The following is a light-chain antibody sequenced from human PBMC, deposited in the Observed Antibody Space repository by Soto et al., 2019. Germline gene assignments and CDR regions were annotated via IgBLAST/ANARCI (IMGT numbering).Light chain of an antibody. CDR1: QTISSW. V-gene: IGKV1-5*03. J-gene: IGKJ4*01. CDR2: KAS. Sequence: DINLTQSPSTLSGSACDSSTITCRASQTISSWLAWYQQKPGKAPKLLIYKASTLKSGVPSRFSGSGSGTEFTLTISSLQPDDFAAYYCQQYSTYPLTFGGGTKVDIK. CDR3: QQYSTYPLT.